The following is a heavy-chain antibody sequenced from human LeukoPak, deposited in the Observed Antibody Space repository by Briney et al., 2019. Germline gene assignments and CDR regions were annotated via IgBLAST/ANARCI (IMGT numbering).Heavy chain of an antibody. CDR3: AKLRFPNYYDSSGYELDY. J-gene: IGHJ4*02. D-gene: IGHD3-22*01. V-gene: IGHV1-8*01. CDR2: MNPNSGNT. CDR1: GYTFTSYD. Sequence: ASVKVSCKASGYTFTSYDINWVRQATGQGLEWMGWMNPNSGNTGYAQKFQGRVTMTRNTSISTAYMELSSLRSEDTAVYYCAKLRFPNYYDSSGYELDYWGQGTLVTVSS.